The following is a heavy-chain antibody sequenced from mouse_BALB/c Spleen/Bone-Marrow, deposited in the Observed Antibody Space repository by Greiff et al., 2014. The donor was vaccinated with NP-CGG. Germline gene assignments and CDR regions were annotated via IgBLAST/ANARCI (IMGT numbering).Heavy chain of an antibody. CDR1: GYSFTGYN. V-gene: IGHV1-39*01. D-gene: IGHD1-1*01. Sequence: VQLKQSGPELEKPGASVKISCKASGYSFTGYNMNWGKQSNGKRLEWIGNIDPHYGGTSYNQKFKDKSTLTVDKSSNTAYMQLKSLTSEDSAIYYCASYGNALGYWGQGTLVTVSA. CDR3: ASYGNALGY. J-gene: IGHJ3*01. CDR2: IDPHYGGT.